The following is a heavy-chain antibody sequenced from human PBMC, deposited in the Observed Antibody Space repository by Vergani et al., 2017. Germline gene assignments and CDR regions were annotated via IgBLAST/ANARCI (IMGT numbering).Heavy chain of an antibody. CDR3: ARLGDYGELGAYDAFDI. Sequence: QVQLVQSGAEVKKPGASVKVSCKASGYTFTSYAMHWVRQAPGQRLEWMGWINAGNGNTKYSQKFQGRVTITRDTSASTAYMELSSLRSEDTAVYYCARLGDYGELGAYDAFDIWGQGTMVTVSS. J-gene: IGHJ3*02. D-gene: IGHD4-17*01. CDR1: GYTFTSYA. CDR2: INAGNGNT. V-gene: IGHV1-3*01.